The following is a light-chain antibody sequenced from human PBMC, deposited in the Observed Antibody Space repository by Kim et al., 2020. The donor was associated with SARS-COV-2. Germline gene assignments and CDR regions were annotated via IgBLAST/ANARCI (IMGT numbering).Light chain of an antibody. Sequence: ALGQTVRITCQGDSLRTYYASWYQQKPGQAPILVFYGRNNRPSGIPDRFSASSSGNTASLTVTGAQAVDEADYYCNSRDNSGDHVVFGGGTQLTVL. CDR3: NSRDNSGDHVV. CDR1: SLRTYY. J-gene: IGLJ3*02. CDR2: GRN. V-gene: IGLV3-19*01.